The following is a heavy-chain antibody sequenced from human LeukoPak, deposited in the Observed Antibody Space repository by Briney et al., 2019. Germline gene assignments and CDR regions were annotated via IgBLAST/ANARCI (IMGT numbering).Heavy chain of an antibody. J-gene: IGHJ4*02. CDR2: IIPIFGTA. CDR3: ARDRYSYGYGY. V-gene: IGHV1-69*05. CDR1: GGTFSSYA. Sequence: ASVKVPCKASGGTFSSYAISWVRQAPGQGLEWMGGIIPIFGTANYAQKFQGRVTITTDESTSTAYMELSSLRSEDTAVYYCARDRYSYGYGYWGQGTLVTVSS. D-gene: IGHD5-18*01.